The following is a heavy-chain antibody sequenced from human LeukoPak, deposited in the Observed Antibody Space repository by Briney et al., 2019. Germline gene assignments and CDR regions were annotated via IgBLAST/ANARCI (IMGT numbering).Heavy chain of an antibody. V-gene: IGHV1-2*02. CDR3: ARARQGAGTYAFDI. J-gene: IGHJ3*02. CDR2: ISPNSGDT. Sequence: GASVKVSCKASGYTFTGHYMHWVRQAPGQGLEWMGWISPNSGDTLHAQKFQGRVTMTRDTSINTAYMELSNLRSDDTAVYYCARARQGAGTYAFDIWGQGTMVTVSS. CDR1: GYTFTGHY. D-gene: IGHD6-13*01.